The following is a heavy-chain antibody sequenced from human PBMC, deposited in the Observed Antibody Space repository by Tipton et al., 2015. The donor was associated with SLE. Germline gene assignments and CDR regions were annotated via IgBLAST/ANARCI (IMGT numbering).Heavy chain of an antibody. D-gene: IGHD6-13*01. CDR3: ARAGGPSIAAAGFFDY. J-gene: IGHJ4*02. CDR2: INHSGST. Sequence: TLSLTCAVYGGSFSGYYWSWIRQPPGKGLEWIGEINHSGSTNYNPSLKSRVTISEDTSKNQFSLKLSSVTAADTAVYYCARAGGPSIAAAGFFDYWGQGTLVTVSS. CDR1: GGSFSGYY. V-gene: IGHV4-34*01.